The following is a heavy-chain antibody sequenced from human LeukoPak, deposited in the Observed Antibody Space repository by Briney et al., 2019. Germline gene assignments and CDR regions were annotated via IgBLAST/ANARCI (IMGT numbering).Heavy chain of an antibody. CDR1: GFTFSTSS. CDR3: ARDEGYWFDP. V-gene: IGHV3-48*04. Sequence: GGSLRLSCAASGFTFSTSSMNWVRQAPGKGLEWVSYISSLSSSTIYYADSVKGRFTISRDNAKNSLFLQMNSLRVEDTAVYYCARDEGYWFDPWGQGTLVTVPS. J-gene: IGHJ5*02. CDR2: ISSLSSSTI.